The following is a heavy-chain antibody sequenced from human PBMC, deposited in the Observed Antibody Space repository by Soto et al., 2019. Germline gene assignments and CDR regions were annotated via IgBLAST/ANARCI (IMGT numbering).Heavy chain of an antibody. D-gene: IGHD1-1*01. CDR2: IYYSGST. CDR1: GGSISSSSYY. Sequence: SETLSLPCTVSGGSISSSSYYWGWIRQPPGKGLEWIGSIYYSGSTYYNPSLKSRVTISVDTSKNQFSLKLSSVTAADTAVYYCARHKRTTGTLASDIWGKGPMVTVSS. J-gene: IGHJ3*02. V-gene: IGHV4-39*01. CDR3: ARHKRTTGTLASDI.